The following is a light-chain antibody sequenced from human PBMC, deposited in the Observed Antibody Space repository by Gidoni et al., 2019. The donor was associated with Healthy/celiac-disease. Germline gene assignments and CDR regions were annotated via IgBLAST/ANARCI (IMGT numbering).Light chain of an antibody. CDR3: QQYNSDPFT. J-gene: IGKJ3*01. Sequence: DIQMTQSPSTLSVSVGDRVTITCRACQSISSWLAWYQQKQGKAPKLLIYEASSLEIGVPSRFSGSGSGTEFTLTISSLQPDDFATYYCQQYNSDPFTFGPGTKVDIK. CDR2: EAS. V-gene: IGKV1-5*01. CDR1: QSISSW.